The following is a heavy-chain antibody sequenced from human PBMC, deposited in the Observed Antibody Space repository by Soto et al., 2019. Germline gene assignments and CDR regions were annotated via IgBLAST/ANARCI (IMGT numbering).Heavy chain of an antibody. D-gene: IGHD2-8*01. CDR3: AKDFIANNGVWEPFDM. V-gene: IGHV3-23*01. J-gene: IGHJ3*02. Sequence: EVQLLESGGGLVQPGGSLRLSCAASGFNFPAYAMNCVRQAPGKGLQWVSGLVGSGGDINYADSVRGRFTVSRDNSRNTLYLQMNSLRDEDTAIYYCAKDFIANNGVWEPFDMWGRGTKVTVSS. CDR2: LVGSGGDI. CDR1: GFNFPAYA.